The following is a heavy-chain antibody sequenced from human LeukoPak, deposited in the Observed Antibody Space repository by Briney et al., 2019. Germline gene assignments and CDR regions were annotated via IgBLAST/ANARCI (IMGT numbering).Heavy chain of an antibody. CDR1: GFTFSSYG. CDR3: AKGSKEVLFTRDHYMDV. V-gene: IGHV3-30*02. CDR2: IRYDRSNN. Sequence: GGSLRLSCAASGFTFSSYGMHWVRQAPGKGLEWVAFIRYDRSNNYYAHSVKGRFTIPRDNSKNTLYLLMNSLRAEDTAVYYCAKGSKEVLFTRDHYMDVWGEGTTVTISS. D-gene: IGHD3-3*01. J-gene: IGHJ6*03.